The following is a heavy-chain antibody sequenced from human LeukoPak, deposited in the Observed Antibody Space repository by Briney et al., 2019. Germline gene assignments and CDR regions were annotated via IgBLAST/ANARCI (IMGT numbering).Heavy chain of an antibody. Sequence: GESLKISCKGSGYSFTSYWIGWVRQMPGKGLEWMGIIYPGDSDTRYSPSFQGQVTTSADKSISTAYLQWSSLKASDAAMYYCAINYYYDSSGYSREPFDYWGQGTLVTVSS. D-gene: IGHD3-22*01. J-gene: IGHJ4*02. CDR3: AINYYYDSSGYSREPFDY. CDR1: GYSFTSYW. CDR2: IYPGDSDT. V-gene: IGHV5-51*01.